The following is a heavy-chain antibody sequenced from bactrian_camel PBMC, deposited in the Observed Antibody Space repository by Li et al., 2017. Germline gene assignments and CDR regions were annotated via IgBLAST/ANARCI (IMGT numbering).Heavy chain of an antibody. V-gene: IGHV3S40*01. CDR1: GDTKSDNY. D-gene: IGHD1*01. J-gene: IGHJ4*01. Sequence: DVQLVESGGGSVQAGGSLRLSCTASGDTKSDNYMGWFRQAPGKDRKGVAVISSVGGTTYYHNDVKGRFIISQDNTKNTVYLQMNSLKPEDTAMYYCAADSIRCRGEFLDWEDYDVWGRGTQVTVS. CDR3: AADSIRCRGEFLDWEDYDV. CDR2: ISSVGGTT.